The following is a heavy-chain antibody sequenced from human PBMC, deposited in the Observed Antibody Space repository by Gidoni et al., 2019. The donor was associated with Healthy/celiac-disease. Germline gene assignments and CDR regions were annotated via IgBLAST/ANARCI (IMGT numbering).Heavy chain of an antibody. V-gene: IGHV3-30*01. CDR3: ARDNRPYCSSTSCYAGPFDY. Sequence: QVQLVESGGGVVQPGRYLRLACAASGFTFSSYAMHWVRQAPGKGLEWLAVISYDGSNKYYADSVKGRFTISRDNSKNTLYLQMNSLRAEDTAVYYCARDNRPYCSSTSCYAGPFDYWGQGTLVTVSS. D-gene: IGHD2-2*01. CDR2: ISYDGSNK. J-gene: IGHJ4*02. CDR1: GFTFSSYA.